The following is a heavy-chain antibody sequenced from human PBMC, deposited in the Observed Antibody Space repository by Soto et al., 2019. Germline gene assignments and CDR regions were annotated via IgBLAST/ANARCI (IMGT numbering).Heavy chain of an antibody. V-gene: IGHV3-13*01. D-gene: IGHD4-17*01. J-gene: IGHJ3*02. CDR3: ARVRPAHPVTTNLIGAFDI. Sequence: AGDTYYPGSVKGRFTISRENAKNSLYLQMNSLRAGDTAVYYCARVRPAHPVTTNLIGAFDIWGQGTMVTVSS. CDR2: AGDT.